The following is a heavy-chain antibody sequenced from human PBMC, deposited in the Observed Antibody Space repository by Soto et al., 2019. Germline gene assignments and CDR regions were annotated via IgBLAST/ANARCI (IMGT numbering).Heavy chain of an antibody. V-gene: IGHV1-18*01. CDR1: GYTFTSYG. CDR3: ARDQGQRITIFGVVIVGDPDFDY. J-gene: IGHJ4*02. D-gene: IGHD3-3*01. Sequence: RASVKVSCKASGYTFTSYGISWVRQAPGQGLEWMGWISAYNGNTNYAQKLQGRVTMTTDTSTSTAYMELRSLRSDDTAVYYCARDQGQRITIFGVVIVGDPDFDYWGQGTLVTVSS. CDR2: ISAYNGNT.